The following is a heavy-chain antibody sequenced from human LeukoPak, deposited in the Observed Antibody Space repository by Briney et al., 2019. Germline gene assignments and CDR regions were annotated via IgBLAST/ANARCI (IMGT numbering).Heavy chain of an antibody. CDR2: IWYDGSNK. V-gene: IGHV3-33*01. CDR3: ARGSKETYYMDV. Sequence: GGSLRLSCAASGFTFSSYGMHWVRQAPGKGLEWVAVIWYDGSNKYYADSVKGRFTISRDNSKNTLYLQMNSLRAEDTAVYYCARGSKETYYMDVWGKGTTVTVSS. J-gene: IGHJ6*03. CDR1: GFTFSSYG.